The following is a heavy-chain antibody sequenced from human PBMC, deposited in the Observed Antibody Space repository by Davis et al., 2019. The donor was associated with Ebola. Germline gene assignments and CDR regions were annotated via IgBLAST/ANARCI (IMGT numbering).Heavy chain of an antibody. CDR1: GYTFTGYY. CDR2: IIPIFGTA. V-gene: IGHV1-69*13. D-gene: IGHD5-24*01. J-gene: IGHJ4*02. CDR3: ARGGPGGDGYNFSLFDY. Sequence: SVKVSCKASGYTFTGYYMHWVRQAPGQGLEWMGGIIPIFGTANYAQKFQGRVTITADESTSTAYMELSSLRSEDTAVYYCARGGPGGDGYNFSLFDYWGQGTLVTVSS.